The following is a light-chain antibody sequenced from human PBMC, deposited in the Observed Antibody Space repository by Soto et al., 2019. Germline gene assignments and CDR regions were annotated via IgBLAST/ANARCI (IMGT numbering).Light chain of an antibody. CDR3: AAWDDSLRVV. CDR2: RND. CDR1: SSNIGSYY. Sequence: QSVLTQPPSASGTPGQRVTISCSGSSSNIGSYYVYWYQQLPGTAPKLLIYRNDQRPSEVPDRFSGSKSGTSASLAISGLRSEDEADYYCAAWDDSLRVVFGGGTKLTVL. J-gene: IGLJ2*01. V-gene: IGLV1-47*01.